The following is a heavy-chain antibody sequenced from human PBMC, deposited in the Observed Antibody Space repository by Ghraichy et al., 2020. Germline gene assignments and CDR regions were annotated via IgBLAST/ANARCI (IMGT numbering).Heavy chain of an antibody. CDR2: IYYSGST. D-gene: IGHD3-9*01. CDR1: GGSISSYY. J-gene: IGHJ3*02. Sequence: SETLSLTCTVSGGSISSYYWSWIRQPPGKGMEGIGYIYYSGSTNYNPSLKSRVTISVDTSKNQFSLKLSSVTAADTAVYYCARHGMYYDILTGYYRSAFDIWGQGTMVTVSS. V-gene: IGHV4-59*08. CDR3: ARHGMYYDILTGYYRSAFDI.